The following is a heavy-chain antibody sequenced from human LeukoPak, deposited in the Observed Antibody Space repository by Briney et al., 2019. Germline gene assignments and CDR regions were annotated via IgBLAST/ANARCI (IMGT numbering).Heavy chain of an antibody. CDR1: GFTFSDYY. J-gene: IGHJ4*02. V-gene: IGHV3-11*04. CDR3: ARDDQQLVPQPSYFDY. Sequence: GGSLRLSCAASGFTFSDYYMSWIRQAPGKGREWVSYISSSGSSIYYADSVKGRFAISRDNAKNSLYLQMNSLRAEDTAVYYCARDDQQLVPQPSYFDYWGQGTLLTVSS. D-gene: IGHD6-13*01. CDR2: ISSSGSSI.